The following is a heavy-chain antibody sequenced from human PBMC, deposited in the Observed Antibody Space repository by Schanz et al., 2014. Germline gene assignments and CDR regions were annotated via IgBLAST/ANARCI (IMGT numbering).Heavy chain of an antibody. Sequence: QVQLVQSGAAVKKPGASVKVSCKASGYTFTSYGISWVRQAPGQGLEWMGWISAYNGNAKYPQKLQGRVTMTADTSTSTTYMELRSLRSDDTAVYYCARAAADFYDILTEEDYWGQGTLVTVSS. J-gene: IGHJ4*02. CDR1: GYTFTSYG. D-gene: IGHD3-9*01. CDR3: ARAAADFYDILTEEDY. V-gene: IGHV1-18*01. CDR2: ISAYNGNA.